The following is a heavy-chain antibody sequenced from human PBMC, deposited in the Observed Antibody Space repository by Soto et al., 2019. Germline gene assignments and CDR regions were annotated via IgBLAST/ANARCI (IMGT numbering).Heavy chain of an antibody. CDR3: AKDGTQSSYYDILTGFRY. CDR1: GFTFSSYA. D-gene: IGHD3-9*01. Sequence: GGSLRLSCAASGFTFSSYAMSWVRQAPGKGLEWVSAISGSGGSTYYADSVKGRFTISRDNSKNTLYLQMNSLRAEDTAVYYCAKDGTQSSYYDILTGFRYWGQGTLVTVSS. J-gene: IGHJ4*02. V-gene: IGHV3-23*01. CDR2: ISGSGGST.